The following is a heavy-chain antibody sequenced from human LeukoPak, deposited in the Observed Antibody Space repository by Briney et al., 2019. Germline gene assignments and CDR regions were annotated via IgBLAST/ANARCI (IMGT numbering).Heavy chain of an antibody. J-gene: IGHJ4*02. Sequence: GSLRLSCAASGFTFTNYAIHWVRQAPGKGLEWVTVISYDGSNKYYADSVKGRFTISRDNSKNTLYLQMNSLRAEDTSVYYCARGAHKRDDYGGFFDYWGQGTLVTVSS. D-gene: IGHD4-23*01. CDR2: ISYDGSNK. CDR1: GFTFTNYA. CDR3: ARGAHKRDDYGGFFDY. V-gene: IGHV3-30*04.